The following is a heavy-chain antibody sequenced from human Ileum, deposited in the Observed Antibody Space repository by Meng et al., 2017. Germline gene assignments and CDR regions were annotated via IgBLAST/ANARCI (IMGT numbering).Heavy chain of an antibody. CDR2: ISANGAFI. CDR3: ARERPSTRGDAFDV. V-gene: IGHV3-48*03. CDR1: GFTFGTFE. D-gene: IGHD5/OR15-5a*01. J-gene: IGHJ3*01. Sequence: GGSLRLSCVGSGFTFGTFEMNWVRQAPGKGPEWLSYISANGAFIQYSDSVKGRFTISRDDAKNSLYLHMNSLRAEDTAIYFCARERPSTRGDAFDVWGQGTMVTVSS.